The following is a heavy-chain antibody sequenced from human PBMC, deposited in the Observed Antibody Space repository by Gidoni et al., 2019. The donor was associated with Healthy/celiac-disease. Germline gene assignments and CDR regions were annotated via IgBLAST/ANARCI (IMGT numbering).Heavy chain of an antibody. Sequence: EVQLVESGGGLVKPGRSLRLSCTASGFTFCDYAMSWFRQAPGKGLEWVGFIRSKSYGGTTEYAASVKGRFTISRDDSKSIAYLQMNSLKTEDTAVYYCTRDRVLLWFGESIALFDPWGQGTLVTVSS. V-gene: IGHV3-49*05. D-gene: IGHD3-10*01. J-gene: IGHJ5*02. CDR2: IRSKSYGGTT. CDR3: TRDRVLLWFGESIALFDP. CDR1: GFTFCDYA.